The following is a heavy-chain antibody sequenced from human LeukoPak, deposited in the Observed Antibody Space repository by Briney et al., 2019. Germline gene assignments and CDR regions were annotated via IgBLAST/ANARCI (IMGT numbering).Heavy chain of an antibody. Sequence: GGSLRLSCAASGFTFSSYGMHRVRQAPGKGLEWVAVISYDGSNKYYADSVKGRFTISRDNSKNTLYLQMNSLRAEDTAVYYCAKDMTTVTTVLDFWGQGTLVTVSS. V-gene: IGHV3-30*18. CDR3: AKDMTTVTTVLDF. D-gene: IGHD4-17*01. CDR2: ISYDGSNK. J-gene: IGHJ4*02. CDR1: GFTFSSYG.